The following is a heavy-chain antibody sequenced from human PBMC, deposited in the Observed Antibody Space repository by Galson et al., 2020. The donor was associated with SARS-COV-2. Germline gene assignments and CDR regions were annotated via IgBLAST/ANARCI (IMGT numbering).Heavy chain of an antibody. V-gene: IGHV4-4*02. CDR2: IYLSGST. J-gene: IGHJ6*02. Sequence: SETLSLTCAVSGGSISSSNWWSWVRQPPGKGLEWIGEIYLSGSTNYNPSLKSRVTISVDKSKNQFSLKLSSVTAADTAVYYCARERVAGIVGATGPNYYYYGMDVWGQGTTVTVSS. CDR3: ARERVAGIVGATGPNYYYYGMDV. CDR1: GGSISSSNW. D-gene: IGHD1-26*01.